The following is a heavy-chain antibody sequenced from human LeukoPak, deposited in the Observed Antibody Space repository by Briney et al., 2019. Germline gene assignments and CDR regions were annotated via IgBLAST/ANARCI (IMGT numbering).Heavy chain of an antibody. D-gene: IGHD4-17*01. Sequence: PSETLSLTCAVYGASFSDNYWSWLRQPPGKGLEWIGEINESGSTNYNPSLKSRVTISVDTSKNQFSLKLSSVTAADTAVYYCARLTSGGDYGPKYYYYMDVWGKGTTVTISS. V-gene: IGHV4-34*01. J-gene: IGHJ6*03. CDR3: ARLTSGGDYGPKYYYYMDV. CDR2: INESGST. CDR1: GASFSDNY.